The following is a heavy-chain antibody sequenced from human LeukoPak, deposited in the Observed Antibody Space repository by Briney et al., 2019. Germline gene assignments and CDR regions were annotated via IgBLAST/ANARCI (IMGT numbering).Heavy chain of an antibody. Sequence: GGSLRLSCAASGFTFSSYAMSWVRQAPGKGLEWVSAISGSGGSTYYADSVKGRFTISRDNSENTLYLQMNSLRAEDTAVYYCAKDRPGGWLHPENDYWGQGTLVTVSS. J-gene: IGHJ4*02. V-gene: IGHV3-23*01. CDR2: ISGSGGST. CDR1: GFTFSSYA. D-gene: IGHD5-12*01. CDR3: AKDRPGGWLHPENDY.